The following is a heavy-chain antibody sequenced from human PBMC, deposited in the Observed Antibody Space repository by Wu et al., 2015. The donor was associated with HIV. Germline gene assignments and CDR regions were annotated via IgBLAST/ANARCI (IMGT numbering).Heavy chain of an antibody. D-gene: IGHD1-14*01. CDR2: ISVYNGKT. V-gene: IGHV1-18*01. CDR3: ALGQTDLDY. Sequence: QLVQSGTEMKKPGASVKVSCKASGYSFTSHGISWVRQAPGQGLEWMGRISVYNGKTNYAQKVQDRVTMTADTSTSTSYLELRSLKSDDTAVYYCALGQTDLDYWGQGTLVTVSS. J-gene: IGHJ4*02. CDR1: GYSFTSHG.